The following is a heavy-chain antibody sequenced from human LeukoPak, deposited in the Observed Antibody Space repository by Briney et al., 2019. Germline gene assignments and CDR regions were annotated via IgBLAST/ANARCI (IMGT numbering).Heavy chain of an antibody. CDR1: GYTFTSYY. D-gene: IGHD3-22*01. J-gene: IGHJ4*02. V-gene: IGHV1-46*01. Sequence: ASVKVSCKASGYTFTSYYMHWVRQAPGQGLEWMGIINSSGGSTSYAHKFQGRVTMTRNTSTSTVYIELSSMRSEDTAVYYCARDGHYYDSSGYFVPSEYFDYWGQGTLVTVSS. CDR2: INSSGGST. CDR3: ARDGHYYDSSGYFVPSEYFDY.